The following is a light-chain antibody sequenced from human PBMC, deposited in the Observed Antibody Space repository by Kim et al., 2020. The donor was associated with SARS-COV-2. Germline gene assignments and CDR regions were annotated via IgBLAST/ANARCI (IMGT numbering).Light chain of an antibody. CDR3: GTWDSRLSGGV. J-gene: IGLJ1*01. V-gene: IGLV1-51*02. Sequence: RKVIISCSGASSNIGRNSVSWYQLLPGPAPKLLIYEDSNRYSWIPDRFSGSKSGTTATLAITGVQAGDEAEYFCGTWDSRLSGGVFGTGTKVTVL. CDR2: EDS. CDR1: SSNIGRNS.